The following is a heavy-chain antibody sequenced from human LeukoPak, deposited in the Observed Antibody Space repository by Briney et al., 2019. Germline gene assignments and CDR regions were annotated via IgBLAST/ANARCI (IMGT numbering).Heavy chain of an antibody. CDR1: GGSISSGDYY. V-gene: IGHV4-30-4*01. Sequence: SETLSLTCTVSGGSISSGDYYWSWIRQPPGKGLEWIGYIYYSGSTYYNPSLKSRDTISVDTSKNQFSLKLSSVTAADTAVYYCARGDYYYGMDVWGQGTTVTVSS. J-gene: IGHJ6*02. CDR2: IYYSGST. CDR3: ARGDYYYGMDV.